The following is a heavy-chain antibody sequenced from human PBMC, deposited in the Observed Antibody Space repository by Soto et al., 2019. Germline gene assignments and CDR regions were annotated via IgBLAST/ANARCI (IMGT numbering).Heavy chain of an antibody. V-gene: IGHV1-69*13. CDR1: GGTFSSYA. D-gene: IGHD5-12*01. CDR3: ARDPGVARARWFDP. Sequence: ASVKVSCKASGGTFSSYAISWVRQAPGQGLEWMGGIIPIFGTANYAQKFQGRVTITADESTSTAYMELSSLRSEDTAVYYCARDPGVARARWFDPWGQGTLVTVSS. J-gene: IGHJ5*02. CDR2: IIPIFGTA.